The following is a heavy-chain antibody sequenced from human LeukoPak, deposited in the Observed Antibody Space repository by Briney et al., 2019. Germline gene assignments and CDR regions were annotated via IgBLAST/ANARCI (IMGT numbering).Heavy chain of an antibody. D-gene: IGHD3-16*02. J-gene: IGHJ4*02. Sequence: PSETLSLTCTVSGGSISSPTYYWALIRQPPGQELEWIKTIHYSGSTYDNPSLKSRFNMSVDTSKNEFFLKLSSVTAADTAVYYCARLGGYHDPPDYWGQGTLVTVSS. CDR1: GGSISSPTYY. CDR3: ARLGGYHDPPDY. CDR2: IHYSGST. V-gene: IGHV4-39*01.